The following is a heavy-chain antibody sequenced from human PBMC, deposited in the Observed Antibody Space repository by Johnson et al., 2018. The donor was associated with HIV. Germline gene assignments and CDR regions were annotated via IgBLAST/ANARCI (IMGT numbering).Heavy chain of an antibody. J-gene: IGHJ3*02. CDR3: ARDKEDIVLVGAFDI. CDR1: GFTFSSYG. CDR2: IWYDGSNK. Sequence: QVQLVESGGGVVQPGRSLRLSCAASGFTFSSYGMHWVRQAPGKGLEWVAVIWYDGSNKYYADSVKGRFTISRDNSKNTLYLQMNSLRAEDTAVYYCARDKEDIVLVGAFDIWGPGTMVTVSP. D-gene: IGHD2-8*02. V-gene: IGHV3-33*01.